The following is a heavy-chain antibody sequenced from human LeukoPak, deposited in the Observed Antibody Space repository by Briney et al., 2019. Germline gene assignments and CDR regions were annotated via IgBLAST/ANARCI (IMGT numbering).Heavy chain of an antibody. D-gene: IGHD3-10*01. V-gene: IGHV3-53*05. J-gene: IGHJ4*02. CDR3: AKDGALLWFGELLFDY. CDR2: IYSGGST. Sequence: GGSLRLSCAASGFTVSSNYMSWVRQAPGKGLEWVSVIYSGGSTYYADSVKGRFTISRDNSKNTLYLQMNSLRAEDTAVYYCAKDGALLWFGELLFDYWGQGTLVTVSS. CDR1: GFTVSSNY.